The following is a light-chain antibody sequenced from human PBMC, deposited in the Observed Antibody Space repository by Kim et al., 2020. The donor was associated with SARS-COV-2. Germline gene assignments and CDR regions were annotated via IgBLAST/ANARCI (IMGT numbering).Light chain of an antibody. CDR3: QRYGGSPLYT. CDR2: DAS. J-gene: IGKJ2*01. V-gene: IGKV3-20*01. Sequence: SPGERATPSCRASQSVSSNYLAWYQQNPGQAPRLLIYDASTRATGIPDRFSGSGSGTDFSLTINRLEPEDCAVYYCQRYGGSPLYTFGQGTKLEI. CDR1: QSVSSNY.